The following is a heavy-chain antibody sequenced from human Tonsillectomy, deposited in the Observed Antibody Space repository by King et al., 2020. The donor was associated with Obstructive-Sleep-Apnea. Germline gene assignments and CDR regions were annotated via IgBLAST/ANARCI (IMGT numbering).Heavy chain of an antibody. V-gene: IGHV1-24*01. Sequence: QLVQSGAEVKKPGASVKVSCKVSVYTLTELSMHWVRQAPGKGLEWMGGFDPEDGETIYAQKFQGRVTMTEDTSTDTAYMELSSLRSEDTAVHYCATGTMIVVVEHAFDIWGQETMVTVS. CDR2: FDPEDGET. CDR3: ATGTMIVVVEHAFDI. D-gene: IGHD3-22*01. J-gene: IGHJ3*02. CDR1: VYTLTELS.